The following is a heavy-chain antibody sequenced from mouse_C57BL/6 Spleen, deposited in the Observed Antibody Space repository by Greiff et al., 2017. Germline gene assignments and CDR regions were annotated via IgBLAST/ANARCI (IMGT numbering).Heavy chain of an antibody. J-gene: IGHJ4*01. CDR1: GYTFTSYW. CDR3: AREVLRVRGYAMDY. CDR2: IYPSDSET. D-gene: IGHD1-2*01. Sequence: QVQLQQPGAELVRPGSSVKLSCKASGYTFTSYWMDWVKQRPGQGLEWIGNIYPSDSETHYNQKFKDKATLTVDKSSSTAYMQLSSLTSEDSAVYYCAREVLRVRGYAMDYWGQGASVTVAS. V-gene: IGHV1-61*01.